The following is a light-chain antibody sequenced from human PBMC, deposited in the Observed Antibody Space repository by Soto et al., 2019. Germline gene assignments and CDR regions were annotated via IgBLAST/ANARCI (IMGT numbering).Light chain of an antibody. CDR3: QQYDNSVWT. CDR1: ESVSSTS. CDR2: GVS. V-gene: IGKV3-20*01. J-gene: IGKJ1*01. Sequence: EIVLTQSPGTLSLSPGERATLSCGASESVSSTSLAWYQQKPGQAPRLLMYGVSSRATGIPDRFSGSGSGTDFTLTINRLEPEDFAVYFCQQYDNSVWTFGQGTKV.